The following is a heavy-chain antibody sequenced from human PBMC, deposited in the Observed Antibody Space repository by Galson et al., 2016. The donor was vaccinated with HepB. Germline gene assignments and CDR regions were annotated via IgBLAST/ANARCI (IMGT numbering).Heavy chain of an antibody. CDR3: ATEWERQDSFDY. J-gene: IGHJ4*02. Sequence: SLRLSCAASGFTFSSYSMNWVRQAPGKGLEWVSYIRSSSDLIYYADSVKGRFTISRDNAKNSLYLQLNSLRDEDTAVHYCATEWERQDSFDYWGQGTLVTVSS. CDR2: IRSSSDLI. D-gene: IGHD1-26*01. V-gene: IGHV3-48*02. CDR1: GFTFSSYS.